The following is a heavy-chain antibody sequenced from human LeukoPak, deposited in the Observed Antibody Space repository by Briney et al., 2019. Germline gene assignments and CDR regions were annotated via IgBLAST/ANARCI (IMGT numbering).Heavy chain of an antibody. V-gene: IGHV1-46*01. J-gene: IGHJ4*02. CDR1: GYTFTSYY. Sequence: ASVKVSCKASGYTFTSYYMHWVRQAPGQGLEWMGIINPSGGSTSYAQKFQGRVTMTRDTSTSTVYMELSSLRSEDTAVYYCASEPHGIRADFYWGQGTLDTVSS. CDR2: INPSGGST. D-gene: IGHD3/OR15-3a*01. CDR3: ASEPHGIRADFY.